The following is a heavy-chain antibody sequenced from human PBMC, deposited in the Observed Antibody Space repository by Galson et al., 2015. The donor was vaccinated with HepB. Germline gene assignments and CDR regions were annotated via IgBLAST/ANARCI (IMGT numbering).Heavy chain of an antibody. CDR2: ISGSGANT. V-gene: IGHV3-23*01. CDR1: GSTFRSYP. Sequence: SLTLSCAASGSTFRSYPMTWVRQAPGRGLDWVSSISGSGANTYYTASVKGRFTISRDNSKNTLFLQMKSLRVEDTAVYFCAKEGRNGYFGVYGGFDVWGHGTLVTVSS. D-gene: IGHD3-22*01. CDR3: AKEGRNGYFGVYGGFDV. J-gene: IGHJ3*01.